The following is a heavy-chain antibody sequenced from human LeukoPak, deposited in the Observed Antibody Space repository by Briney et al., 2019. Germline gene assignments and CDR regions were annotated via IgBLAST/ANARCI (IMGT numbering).Heavy chain of an antibody. Sequence: PGGSLRLSCAASGSTFSAYWMSWVRQAPGKGLEWVANIKVDGSEKSYVESVKGRFTISRDNTKKSLYLQMNSLRAEDTALYYCGTVAAGYYFDNWGQGTLVTVSS. D-gene: IGHD3-9*01. CDR1: GSTFSAYW. CDR3: GTVAAGYYFDN. V-gene: IGHV3-7*05. J-gene: IGHJ4*02. CDR2: IKVDGSEK.